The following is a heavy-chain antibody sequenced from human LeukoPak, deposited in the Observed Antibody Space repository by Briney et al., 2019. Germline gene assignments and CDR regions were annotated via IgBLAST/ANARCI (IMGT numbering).Heavy chain of an antibody. D-gene: IGHD5-18*01. Sequence: ASVKVSCKASGYTFTDFGISWVRQAPGQGLEWMGWIGTYNGNTNYAQKLQGRVTMTTDTYTTTAYMELRSLRSDDTAVYYCARESFSLKQVDTAMLLTWGQGTLVTVSS. CDR2: IGTYNGNT. J-gene: IGHJ5*02. CDR3: ARESFSLKQVDTAMLLT. CDR1: GYTFTDFG. V-gene: IGHV1-18*01.